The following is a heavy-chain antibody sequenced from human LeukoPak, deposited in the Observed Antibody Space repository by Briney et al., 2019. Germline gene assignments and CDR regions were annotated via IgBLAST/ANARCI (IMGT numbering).Heavy chain of an antibody. Sequence: PGGSLRLSCAPSGFTFIIYAMHWVRQSPGKGLEWVAVISYDVSNKYYTDSVKGRFTISRDNSKNTLYLQMNSLRAEDTAVYYCARGEQPNLYYYYYYMGVWGKGTTVTVSS. D-gene: IGHD3-16*01. V-gene: IGHV3-30*04. CDR2: ISYDVSNK. CDR1: GFTFIIYA. J-gene: IGHJ6*03. CDR3: ARGEQPNLYYYYYYMGV.